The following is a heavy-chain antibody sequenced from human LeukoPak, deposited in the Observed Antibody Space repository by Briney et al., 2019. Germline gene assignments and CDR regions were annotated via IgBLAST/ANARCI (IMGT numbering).Heavy chain of an antibody. Sequence: ASVKVSCKASGYTFTGYYMHWGGQAPGQGLEGRGGINPNSGGTNYAQKFQGRVTMTRDTSISTAYMELSRLRSDDTAVYYCARGGDSSGWSDYFDYWGQGTLVTVSS. J-gene: IGHJ4*02. CDR2: INPNSGGT. CDR3: ARGGDSSGWSDYFDY. D-gene: IGHD6-19*01. CDR1: GYTFTGYY. V-gene: IGHV1-2*02.